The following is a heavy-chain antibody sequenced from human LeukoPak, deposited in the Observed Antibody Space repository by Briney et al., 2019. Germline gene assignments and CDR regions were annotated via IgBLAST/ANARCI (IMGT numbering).Heavy chain of an antibody. CDR2: INPNSGGT. CDR1: GYTFTGYY. J-gene: IGHJ4*02. V-gene: IGHV1-2*02. D-gene: IGHD4-17*01. CDR3: ARGRHDYGDQLFDY. Sequence: ASVKVSCKASGYTFTGYYMQWVRQAPGQGLEWMGWINPNSGGTNYAQKFQGRVTMTRDTSISTAYMELSRLGSDDTAVYYCARGRHDYGDQLFDYWGQGTLVTVSS.